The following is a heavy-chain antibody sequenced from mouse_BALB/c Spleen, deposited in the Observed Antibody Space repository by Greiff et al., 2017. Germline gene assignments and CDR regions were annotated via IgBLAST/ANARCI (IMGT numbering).Heavy chain of an antibody. V-gene: IGHV5-17*02. CDR2: ISSGSSTI. CDR1: GFTFSSFG. J-gene: IGHJ4*01. Sequence: EVQGVESGGGLVQPGGSRKLSCAASGFTFSSFGMHWVRQAPEKGLEWVAYISSGSSTIYYADTVKGRFTISRDNPKNTLFLQMTSLRSEDTAMYYCARDWSYAMDYWGQGTSVTVSS. CDR3: ARDWSYAMDY.